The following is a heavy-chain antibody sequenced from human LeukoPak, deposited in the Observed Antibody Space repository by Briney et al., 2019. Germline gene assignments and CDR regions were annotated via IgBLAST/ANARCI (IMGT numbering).Heavy chain of an antibody. D-gene: IGHD3-22*01. CDR1: GYTFTGYY. V-gene: IGHV1-2*02. CDR3: ARGGTYYDSSGYYSPH. Sequence: ASVKVSCKASGYTFTGYYMHWVRQAPGQGLEWMGWINPNSGGTNYAQKFQGRVTMTRDTSISTAYMELSRLRSDDTAVYYCARGGTYYDSSGYYSPHWGQGTLVTVSS. J-gene: IGHJ4*02. CDR2: INPNSGGT.